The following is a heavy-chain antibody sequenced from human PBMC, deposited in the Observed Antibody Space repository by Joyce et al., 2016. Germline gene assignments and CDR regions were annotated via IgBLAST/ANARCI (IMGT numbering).Heavy chain of an antibody. CDR2: IYFSGIT. V-gene: IGHV4-30-4*01. CDR1: GGSISSGDYY. D-gene: IGHD3-3*01. Sequence: QVQLQESGPGLVKPSQTLSLTCTVSGGSISSGDYYWSWVRQSPGKGLEWIGYIYFSGITHRNTSLKSRLTISADTSKNQFSLKVRSVTAADTAVYYCARGNGDFWSGYYNYFDYWGQGILVTVSS. J-gene: IGHJ4*02. CDR3: ARGNGDFWSGYYNYFDY.